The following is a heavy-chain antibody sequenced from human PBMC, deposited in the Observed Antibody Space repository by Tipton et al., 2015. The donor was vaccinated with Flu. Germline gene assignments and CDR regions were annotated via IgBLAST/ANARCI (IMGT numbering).Heavy chain of an antibody. V-gene: IGHV3-15*01. J-gene: IGHJ4*02. CDR3: ATVTFQPPY. CDR1: GFTFTDAW. Sequence: SLRLSCAASGFTFTDAWMTWVRQVSGKGLEWVGRIKSKTDGGTTDYVAPVKGRFTISRDDSKNTLFLQMNSLKSEDSAVYYCATVTFQPPYWGQGTLVTVSS. D-gene: IGHD2-2*01. CDR2: IKSKTDGGTT.